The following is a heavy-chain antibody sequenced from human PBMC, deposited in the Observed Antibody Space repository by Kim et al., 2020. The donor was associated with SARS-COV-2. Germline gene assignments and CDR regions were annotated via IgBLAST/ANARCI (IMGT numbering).Heavy chain of an antibody. D-gene: IGHD6-19*01. J-gene: IGHJ4*02. V-gene: IGHV4-31*03. CDR3: ARGIYEYSSGWGAHGDYFDY. Sequence: SETLSLTCTVSGGSISSGGYYWSWIRQHPGKGLEWIGYIYYSGSTYYNPSLKSRVTISVDTSKNQFSLKLSSVTAADTAVYYCARGIYEYSSGWGAHGDYFDYWGQGTLVTVSS. CDR2: IYYSGST. CDR1: GGSISSGGYY.